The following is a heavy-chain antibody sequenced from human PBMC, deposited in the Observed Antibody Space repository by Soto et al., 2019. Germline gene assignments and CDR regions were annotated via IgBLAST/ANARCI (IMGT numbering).Heavy chain of an antibody. Sequence: QVQLQESGPGLVKSSETLSLTCTVSGDSISGYYWSWIRQPPGKGLEWIGQIYYIGSTNYNPSLKSRVTISVDTSNNQFSLRMTSVTAAYTALYYCARHGDRYGAEAFYIWGQGTMVSVSS. V-gene: IGHV4-59*08. CDR1: GDSISGYY. D-gene: IGHD4-17*01. J-gene: IGHJ3*02. CDR3: ARHGDRYGAEAFYI. CDR2: IYYIGST.